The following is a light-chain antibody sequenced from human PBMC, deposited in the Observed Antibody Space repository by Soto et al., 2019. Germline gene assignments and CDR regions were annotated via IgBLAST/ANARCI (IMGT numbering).Light chain of an antibody. J-gene: IGLJ1*01. Sequence: QSVLTQPPSASGTPGQRVTISCSGSSSNIGSNTVNWYQLLPGTAPKPLIYNNNQRPSGVPDRFSGSKSGTSASLAISVLQSEDKADYYCEAWDDSLNGLVFGTGTKETVL. CDR2: NNN. V-gene: IGLV1-44*01. CDR1: SSNIGSNT. CDR3: EAWDDSLNGLV.